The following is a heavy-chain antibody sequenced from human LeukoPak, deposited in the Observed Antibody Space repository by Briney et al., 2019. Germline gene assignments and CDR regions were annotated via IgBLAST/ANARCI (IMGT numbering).Heavy chain of an antibody. Sequence: GSLRLSCAASGFTFSSYSMNWVRQAPGKGLEWVSYISSSSSTIYYADSVKGRFTISRDNAKNSLYLQMNSLRAEDTAVYYCARADYDSSGYYSFDPWGQGTLVTVSS. V-gene: IGHV3-48*04. CDR2: ISSSSSTI. J-gene: IGHJ5*02. D-gene: IGHD3-22*01. CDR3: ARADYDSSGYYSFDP. CDR1: GFTFSSYS.